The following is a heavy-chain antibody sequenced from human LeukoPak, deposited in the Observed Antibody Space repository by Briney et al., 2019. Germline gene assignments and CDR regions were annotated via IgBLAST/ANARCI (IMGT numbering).Heavy chain of an antibody. CDR1: GFIFDNYA. D-gene: IGHD6-19*01. CDR2: ISGDGGST. V-gene: IGHV3-43*02. Sequence: GGSLRLSCAAPGFIFDNYAIHWVRHAPGKGLERVSLISGDGGSTFYADSVRGRFTISRDNTRKSLSLQMSSLRSEDTALYYCARESETSGWYDYWGQGTLVTVSS. J-gene: IGHJ4*02. CDR3: ARESETSGWYDY.